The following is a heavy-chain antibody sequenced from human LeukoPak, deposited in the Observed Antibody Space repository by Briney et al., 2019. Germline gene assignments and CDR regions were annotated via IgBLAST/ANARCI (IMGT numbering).Heavy chain of an antibody. CDR2: ISSSGSTI. CDR1: GFTFSSYE. CDR3: ARDNYDSSTPYYFDY. D-gene: IGHD3-22*01. J-gene: IGHJ4*02. Sequence: LPGGTLRLSCAASGFTFSSYEMNWVRQAPGKGLEWVSYISSSGSTIYNADSLKGRFTISRDNAKNSLYLQMNSLRAEDTAVYYCARDNYDSSTPYYFDYWGQGTLVTVSS. V-gene: IGHV3-48*03.